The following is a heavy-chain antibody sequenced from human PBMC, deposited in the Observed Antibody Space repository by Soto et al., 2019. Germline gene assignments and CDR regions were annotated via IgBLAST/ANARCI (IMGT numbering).Heavy chain of an antibody. Sequence: SVKVSCKASGGTFSSYTISWVRQAPGQGLEWMGRIIPILGIANYAQKFQGRVTITADKSTSTAYMELSSLRSEDTAVYYFARDLAYDFWSGYPDYWGQGTLVTVSS. CDR3: ARDLAYDFWSGYPDY. V-gene: IGHV1-69*04. CDR1: GGTFSSYT. D-gene: IGHD3-3*01. CDR2: IIPILGIA. J-gene: IGHJ4*02.